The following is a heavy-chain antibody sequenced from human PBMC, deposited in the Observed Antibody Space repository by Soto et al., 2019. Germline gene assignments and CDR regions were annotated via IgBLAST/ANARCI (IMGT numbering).Heavy chain of an antibody. CDR1: GCNFSSYA. CDR3: AKGKVLLWFGDYNSQH. J-gene: IGHJ1*01. CDR2: ISGSGGST. V-gene: IGHV3-23*01. D-gene: IGHD3-10*01. Sequence: PGGSLRLCWAAAGCNFSSYARSWVSQATGKGLEWVSAISGSGGSTYYADSVKGRFTISRDNSKNTLYLQMNSLRAEDTAVYYCAKGKVLLWFGDYNSQHWGQGTLVTVSP.